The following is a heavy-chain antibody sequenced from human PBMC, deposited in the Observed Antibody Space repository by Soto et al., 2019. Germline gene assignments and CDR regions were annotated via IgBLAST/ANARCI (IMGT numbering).Heavy chain of an antibody. CDR2: IYASGSP. CDR3: ARGVGSSPPRY. CDR1: GGSISGGSYY. V-gene: IGHV4-39*07. J-gene: IGHJ4*02. D-gene: IGHD1-26*01. Sequence: SETLSLTCTVSGGSISGGSYYWGWIRQPPGKGLEWIGSIYASGSPYYNPSLRSRVTISADTSKNQISLKLTSPTAADTAVYYCARGVGSSPPRYWGRGTLVTVSS.